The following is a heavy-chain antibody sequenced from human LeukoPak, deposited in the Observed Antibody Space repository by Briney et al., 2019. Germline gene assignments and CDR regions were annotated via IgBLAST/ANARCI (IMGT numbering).Heavy chain of an antibody. J-gene: IGHJ4*02. CDR3: ARVGGH. CDR2: ISSSSSYI. D-gene: IGHD3-10*01. CDR1: GFIFNSYS. Sequence: GGSLRLSCAASGFIFNSYSMTWVRQAPGKGLEWVSFISSSSSYIYYADSVKGRFTISRDNAKNSLYLQMNSLRVEDTAVYYCARVGGHWGQGTLVTVTS. V-gene: IGHV3-21*04.